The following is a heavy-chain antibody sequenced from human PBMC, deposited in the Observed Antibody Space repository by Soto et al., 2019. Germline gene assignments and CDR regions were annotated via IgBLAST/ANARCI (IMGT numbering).Heavy chain of an antibody. CDR3: ARFGHYSYYYGMDV. Sequence: GGSLRLSCAASGFTFSSYEMNWVRQAPGKGLEWVSYISSSGSTIYYADSVKGRFTISRDNAKNSLYLQMNSLRAEDTAVYYCARFGHYSYYYGMDVWGQGTTVTVSS. CDR1: GFTFSSYE. J-gene: IGHJ6*02. D-gene: IGHD3-3*01. CDR2: ISSSGSTI. V-gene: IGHV3-48*03.